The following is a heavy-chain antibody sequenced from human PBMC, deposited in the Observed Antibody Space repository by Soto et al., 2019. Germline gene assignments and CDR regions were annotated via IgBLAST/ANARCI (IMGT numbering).Heavy chain of an antibody. D-gene: IGHD7-27*01. CDR3: ARAPGDLVYYFDY. CDR1: GYTFTVYY. V-gene: IGHV1-2*02. Sequence: ASVKVSCKASGYTFTVYYMHWVRQAPGQGLEWMGWVNPKSGGTMYPQKFQGRVTMTWDTSISTAYMALTRLRSGDTAVYYCARAPGDLVYYFDYWGQGTLVTVSS. CDR2: VNPKSGGT. J-gene: IGHJ4*02.